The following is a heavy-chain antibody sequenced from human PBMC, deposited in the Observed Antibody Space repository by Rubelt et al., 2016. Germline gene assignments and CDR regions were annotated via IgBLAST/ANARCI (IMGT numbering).Heavy chain of an antibody. CDR3: ARQQCSSTSCYYYYGMDV. D-gene: IGHD2-2*01. V-gene: IGHV4-39*01. CDR2: FYYSGNI. J-gene: IGHJ6*02. CDR1: GGSISSSSCY. Sequence: QLQLQESGPGLVKPSETLSLTCTVSGGSISSSSCYWGWIRQPPGKGLEWIGNFYYSGNIYYNPSLKNRVTISVDTSKNQFSLRRSSVTAADTAVYYCARQQCSSTSCYYYYGMDVWGQGTTVTVSS.